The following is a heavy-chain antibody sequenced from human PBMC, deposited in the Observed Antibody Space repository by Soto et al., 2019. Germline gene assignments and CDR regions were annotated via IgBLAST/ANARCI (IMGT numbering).Heavy chain of an antibody. CDR1: GCSISSYY. V-gene: IGHV4-59*12. Sequence: SETLSLTCTVSGCSISSYYWSWIRQHPGKGLEWIGYIYYSGSTNYNPSLKSRVTISVDTSKNQFSLKLSSVTAADTAVYYCATLLGDYGDSNFDYWGQGTLVTV. CDR2: IYYSGST. J-gene: IGHJ4*02. CDR3: ATLLGDYGDSNFDY. D-gene: IGHD4-17*01.